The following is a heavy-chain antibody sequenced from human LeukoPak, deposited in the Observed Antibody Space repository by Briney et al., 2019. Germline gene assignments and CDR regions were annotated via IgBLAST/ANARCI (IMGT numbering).Heavy chain of an antibody. CDR1: GGSFSGYY. CDR2: NNHSGST. D-gene: IGHD3-10*01. V-gene: IGHV4-34*01. Sequence: SETLSLTCAVYGGSFSGYYWSWLRQPPGKGLEWIGENNHSGSTNYNPSLTSRVTISVDTSKNQFSLKLSSVTAADTAVYYCASPYGSGSYSDYWGQGTLVTVSS. CDR3: ASPYGSGSYSDY. J-gene: IGHJ4*02.